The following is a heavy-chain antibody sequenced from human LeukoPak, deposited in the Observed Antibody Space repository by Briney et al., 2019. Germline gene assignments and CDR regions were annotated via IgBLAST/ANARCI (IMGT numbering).Heavy chain of an antibody. V-gene: IGHV3-53*01. Sequence: QPGGSLRLSCAASGFTVSSSYMNWVRQAPGKGLEWVSVIYTGGSTYYADSVKGRFTTSRDNSKNTLYLQMNSLRAEDTAVYYCARDANKKNYFDCWGQGTLVTASS. J-gene: IGHJ4*02. CDR2: IYTGGST. D-gene: IGHD2/OR15-2a*01. CDR1: GFTVSSSY. CDR3: ARDANKKNYFDC.